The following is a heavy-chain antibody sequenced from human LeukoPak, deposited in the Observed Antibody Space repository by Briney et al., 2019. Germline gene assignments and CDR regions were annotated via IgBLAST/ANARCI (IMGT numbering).Heavy chain of an antibody. D-gene: IGHD6-19*01. V-gene: IGHV3-23*01. Sequence: GGSLRPSCAASGFTFSSYAMSWVLQVPGKGLEWVSLISTSGRTHYADSVKGRFTISRDNSKKTLYLHMDTLRVEDTAIYYCAKDLDSSGWYEGPEDYWGQGTLVTVSS. J-gene: IGHJ4*02. CDR3: AKDLDSSGWYEGPEDY. CDR1: GFTFSSYA. CDR2: ISTSGRT.